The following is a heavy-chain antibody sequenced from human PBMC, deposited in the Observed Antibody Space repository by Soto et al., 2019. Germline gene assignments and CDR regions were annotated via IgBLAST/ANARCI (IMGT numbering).Heavy chain of an antibody. CDR2: INHSGST. Sequence: SETLSLTCAVYGGSFSGYYWSWIRQPPGKGLEWIGEINHSGSTNYNPSLKSRVTIPVDTSKNQFSLKLSSVTAADAAVYYCARVPPSSRSPYSSGWPYYFDYWGQGTLVTVSS. D-gene: IGHD6-19*01. V-gene: IGHV4-34*01. CDR3: ARVPPSSRSPYSSGWPYYFDY. J-gene: IGHJ4*02. CDR1: GGSFSGYY.